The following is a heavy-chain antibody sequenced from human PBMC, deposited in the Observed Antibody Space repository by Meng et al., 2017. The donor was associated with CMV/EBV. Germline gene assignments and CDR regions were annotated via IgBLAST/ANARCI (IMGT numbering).Heavy chain of an antibody. Sequence: CKDSGGTCSSYAISWVRQAPGQGLEWMGGIIPIFGTANYAQKFQGRVTITADESTSTAYMELSSLRSEDTAVYYCARCRTELVLPDYWGQGTLVTVSS. CDR1: GGTCSSYA. D-gene: IGHD1-26*01. CDR3: ARCRTELVLPDY. J-gene: IGHJ4*02. CDR2: IIPIFGTA. V-gene: IGHV1-69*01.